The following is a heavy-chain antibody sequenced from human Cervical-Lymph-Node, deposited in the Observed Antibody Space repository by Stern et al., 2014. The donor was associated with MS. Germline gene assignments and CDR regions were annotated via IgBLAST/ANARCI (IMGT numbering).Heavy chain of an antibody. Sequence: VQLVESGPGLVKPSETLSLTCTVSGGSISSYYWSWIRQPPGKGLEWIGYIYYSGSTNYNPSLKSRVTISVDTSKNQFSLKLSSVTAADTAVYYCARKSAGSGWLTYWYFDLWGRGTLVTVSS. V-gene: IGHV4-59*01. CDR1: GGSISSYY. D-gene: IGHD6-19*01. CDR3: ARKSAGSGWLTYWYFDL. J-gene: IGHJ2*01. CDR2: IYYSGST.